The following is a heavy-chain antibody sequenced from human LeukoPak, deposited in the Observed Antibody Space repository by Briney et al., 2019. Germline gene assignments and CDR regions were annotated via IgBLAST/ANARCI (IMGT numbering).Heavy chain of an antibody. CDR2: IKQDGSET. V-gene: IGHV3-7*04. D-gene: IGHD5-18*01. Sequence: GGSLRLSCAASGFTFSKYWMSWVRQAPGRGLEWVANIKQDGSETYYVDSVEGRFIISRDNAKNSLFLQMNSLRAEDTAVYYCARIQLFYYYYGMDVWGQGTTVTVSS. CDR3: ARIQLFYYYYGMDV. J-gene: IGHJ6*02. CDR1: GFTFSKYW.